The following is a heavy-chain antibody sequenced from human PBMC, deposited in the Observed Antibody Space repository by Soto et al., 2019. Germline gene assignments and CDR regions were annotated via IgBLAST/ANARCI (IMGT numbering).Heavy chain of an antibody. V-gene: IGHV3-9*01. CDR2: ISGDSGSS. CDR1: GFTFEAYS. CDR3: TKRRAARPGFDAFDL. Sequence: GGSLRLSCAASGFTFEAYSLHWVRQLPGRGLEWVAGISGDSGSSGYADSVRGRFTVSRDNAKNTLFLQMSGLSPEDTALYYCTKRRAARPGFDAFDLWGQGTMVTVSS. D-gene: IGHD2-15*01. J-gene: IGHJ3*01.